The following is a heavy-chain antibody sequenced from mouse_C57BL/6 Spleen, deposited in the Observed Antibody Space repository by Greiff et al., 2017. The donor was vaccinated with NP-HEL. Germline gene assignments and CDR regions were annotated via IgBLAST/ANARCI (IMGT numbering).Heavy chain of an antibody. CDR3: ARSTMITYSAMDY. Sequence: EVKLVESGPGLVKPSQSLSLTCTVTGYSITSDYAWNWIRQFPGNKLEWMGYISYSGSTSYNPSLKSRIPITLDTSKNQFFLQLNSVTTEDTATYYCARSTMITYSAMDYWGQGTSVTVSS. V-gene: IGHV3-2*02. J-gene: IGHJ4*01. D-gene: IGHD2-4*01. CDR2: ISYSGST. CDR1: GYSITSDYA.